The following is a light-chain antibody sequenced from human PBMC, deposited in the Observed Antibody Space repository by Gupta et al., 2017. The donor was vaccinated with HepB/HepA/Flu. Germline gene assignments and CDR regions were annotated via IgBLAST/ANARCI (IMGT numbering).Light chain of an antibody. CDR2: INN. Sequence: SNIGGNSVTWYKLVPGTAPKLFISINNRRPSGVPDRVSGPKSGTSATLDISGLQSEDEADYYCAAWDGSLNGPVFGGGTKLTVL. CDR3: AAWDGSLNGPV. J-gene: IGLJ3*02. V-gene: IGLV1-44*01. CDR1: SNIGGNS.